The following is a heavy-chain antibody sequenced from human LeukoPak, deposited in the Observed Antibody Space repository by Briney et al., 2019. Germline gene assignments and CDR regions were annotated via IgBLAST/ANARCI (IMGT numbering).Heavy chain of an antibody. CDR3: ARDPRGYDSSGYEADY. Sequence: GASVKVSCKASGGTFSSYAISWVRQAPGQGLEWMGRIIPILGIANYAQKFQGRVTITADKSTSTAYMELSSLRSEDTAVYYCARDPRGYDSSGYEADYWGQGTLVTVSP. CDR1: GGTFSSYA. D-gene: IGHD3-22*01. V-gene: IGHV1-69*04. CDR2: IIPILGIA. J-gene: IGHJ4*02.